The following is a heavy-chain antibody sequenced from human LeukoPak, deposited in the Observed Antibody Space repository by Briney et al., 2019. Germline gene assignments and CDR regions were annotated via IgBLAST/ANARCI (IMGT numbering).Heavy chain of an antibody. CDR3: ERDLDYYDSRGYDIAFDI. CDR1: GSTFTVCN. V-gene: IGHV1-2*02. Sequence: ASVKLSCKASGSTFTVCNMRWVRDAPGQGLELVGWINPNSDGTNYGEKFQGRVTMTRDTSISTAYMEMSTLRSDDTGVYYCERDLDYYDSRGYDIAFDIWGEGTMVTVYS. CDR2: INPNSDGT. D-gene: IGHD3-22*01. J-gene: IGHJ3*02.